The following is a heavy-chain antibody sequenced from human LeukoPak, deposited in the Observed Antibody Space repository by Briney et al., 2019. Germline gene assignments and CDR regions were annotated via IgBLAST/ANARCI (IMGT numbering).Heavy chain of an antibody. Sequence: GGSLRLSCAASGFTFSSYAMHWVRQAPGKGLEWVAVISYDGSNKYYADSVKGRFTISRDNSKNTLYLQMNSLRAEDTAVYYCARGRTGYISIDYWGQGTLVTVSS. CDR2: ISYDGSNK. CDR1: GFTFSSYA. D-gene: IGHD3/OR15-3a*01. CDR3: ARGRTGYISIDY. V-gene: IGHV3-30*04. J-gene: IGHJ4*02.